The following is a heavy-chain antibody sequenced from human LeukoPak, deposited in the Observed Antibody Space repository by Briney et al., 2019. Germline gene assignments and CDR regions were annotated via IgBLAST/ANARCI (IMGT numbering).Heavy chain of an antibody. CDR2: ISSSSSYI. V-gene: IGHV3-21*01. CDR1: GFTFTSYG. D-gene: IGHD6-13*01. Sequence: PGGSLRLSCAASGFTFTSYGMTWVRQAQGKGLEWVSSISSSSSYIYYADSVKGRFTISRDNAKNSVYLQMNSLRAEDTAVYYCARDRIAAAGTWFDPWGQGTLVTVSS. CDR3: ARDRIAAAGTWFDP. J-gene: IGHJ5*02.